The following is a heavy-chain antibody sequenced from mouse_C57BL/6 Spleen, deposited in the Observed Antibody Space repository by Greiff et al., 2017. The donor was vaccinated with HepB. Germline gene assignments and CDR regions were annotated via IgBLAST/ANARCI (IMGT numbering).Heavy chain of an antibody. CDR2: INPSTGGT. Sequence: VQLQQSGPELVKPGASVKISCKASGYSFTGYYMNWVKQSPEKSLEWIGEINPSTGGTTYNQKFKAKATLTVDKSSSTAYMQLKSLTSEDSAVYYCAREGGNLFDDWGQGTTLTVSS. D-gene: IGHD2-1*01. CDR1: GYSFTGYY. J-gene: IGHJ2*01. V-gene: IGHV1-42*01. CDR3: AREGGNLFDD.